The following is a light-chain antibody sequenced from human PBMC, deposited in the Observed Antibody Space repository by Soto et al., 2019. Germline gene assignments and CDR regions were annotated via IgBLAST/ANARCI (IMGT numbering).Light chain of an antibody. CDR2: DAS. Sequence: NVLTQSPATLSLSPGGSATLSCRASQSSSGYLAWYQQKPGQPPRLLIYDASTRAPGIPARFSGSGSGTDYTLTITSLEPEDFAVYYCQQRSRFGGGTKVDI. CDR3: QQRSR. CDR1: QSSSGY. V-gene: IGKV3-11*01. J-gene: IGKJ4*01.